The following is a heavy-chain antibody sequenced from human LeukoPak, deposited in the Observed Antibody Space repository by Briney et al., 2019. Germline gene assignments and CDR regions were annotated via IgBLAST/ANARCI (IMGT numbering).Heavy chain of an antibody. Sequence: GASVKVSCKASGYTFTGYYMHWVRQAPGQGLEWMGWINPTSGGTNYAQKFQGRVTMTRDTSISTAYMELSRLRSDDTAVYYCASGGGSGSSLDYYYYYGMDVWGQGTTVTVSS. CDR3: ASGGGSGSSLDYYYYYGMDV. V-gene: IGHV1-2*02. CDR2: INPTSGGT. D-gene: IGHD3-10*01. J-gene: IGHJ6*02. CDR1: GYTFTGYY.